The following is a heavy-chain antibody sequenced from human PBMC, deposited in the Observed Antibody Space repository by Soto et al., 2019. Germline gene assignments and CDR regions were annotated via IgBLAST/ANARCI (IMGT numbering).Heavy chain of an antibody. J-gene: IGHJ5*02. D-gene: IGHD6-13*01. CDR2: ISSSSSTI. CDR3: ARHPERIAQIGWFDP. V-gene: IGHV3-48*01. Sequence: PGGSLRLSCAASGFTYSMYAMSWVRQAPGKGLEWVSYISSSSSTIYYADSVKGRFTISRDNAKNSLYLQMNSLRAEDTAVYYCARHPERIAQIGWFDPWGQGTLVTVSS. CDR1: GFTYSMYA.